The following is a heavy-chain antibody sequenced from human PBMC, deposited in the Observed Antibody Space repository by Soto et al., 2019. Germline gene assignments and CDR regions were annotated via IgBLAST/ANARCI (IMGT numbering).Heavy chain of an antibody. D-gene: IGHD7-27*01. J-gene: IGHJ4*02. CDR2: INPNSGVA. CDR1: GYPFTSYL. V-gene: IGHV1-46*01. Sequence: QVQLVQSGAEVRRPGASVKLSCKPSGYPFTSYLIHWVRQAPGQGLEWIGKINPNSGVATYSQEFQGRVTMTKDTSTSTVYMEVSRLRSDDTAIYYCARVTLPRVWALDSWGQGTLVTVSS. CDR3: ARVTLPRVWALDS.